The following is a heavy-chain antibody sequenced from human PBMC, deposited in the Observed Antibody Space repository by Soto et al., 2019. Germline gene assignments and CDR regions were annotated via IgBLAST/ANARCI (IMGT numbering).Heavy chain of an antibody. CDR2: INHSGST. J-gene: IGHJ6*02. D-gene: IGHD2-8*01. CDR1: GGSFSGYC. Sequence: TSETLSLTCAVYGGSFSGYCWSCIRQPPGKGLEWVGEINHSGSTNYNPSLKSRVTISVDTSKNHFSLELSSVTAADTAVYYCARVLVYTKYYYYYYGLVVWGQGTTVTVSS. V-gene: IGHV4-34*01. CDR3: ARVLVYTKYYYYYYGLVV.